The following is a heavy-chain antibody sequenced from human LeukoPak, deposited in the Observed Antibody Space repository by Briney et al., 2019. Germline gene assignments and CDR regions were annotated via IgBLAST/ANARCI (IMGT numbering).Heavy chain of an antibody. CDR2: FDPEDGET. V-gene: IGHV1-24*01. Sequence: GASVTVSFKVSGYTLTELSMHWVRQAPGKGLERMGGFDPEDGETIYAQKFQGRVTMTEDTSTDTAYMEMSSLRSEDTAVYYCATDTAAAGTFDPWGQGTLVTVSS. J-gene: IGHJ5*02. CDR1: GYTLTELS. CDR3: ATDTAAAGTFDP. D-gene: IGHD6-13*01.